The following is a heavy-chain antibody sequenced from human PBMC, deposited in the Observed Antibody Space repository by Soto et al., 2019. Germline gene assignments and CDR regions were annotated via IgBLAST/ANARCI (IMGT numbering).Heavy chain of an antibody. V-gene: IGHV3-15*01. CDR3: TTGYGSDWYG. J-gene: IGHJ4*02. Sequence: EVPLVESGGGLVKPGGSLRLSCAASGFSLDSAWMSWVRQAPGKGLEWVAQAKRKAAGGTIDYAAPVKGRFTISRDDSKNMVYLQMNSLKIEDTALYYCTTGYGSDWYGWGQGTLVTVSS. CDR2: AKRKAAGGTI. CDR1: GFSLDSAW. D-gene: IGHD6-19*01.